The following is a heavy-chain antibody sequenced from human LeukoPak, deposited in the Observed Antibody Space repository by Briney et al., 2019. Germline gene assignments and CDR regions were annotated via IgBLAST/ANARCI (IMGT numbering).Heavy chain of an antibody. J-gene: IGHJ5*02. Sequence: SVKVSCKASGGTFSSYAISWVRQAPGQGLEWMGRVIPIAGFTNYGQKFQGRVTLTADISIKTAYMELSGLTIDDTAIYYCARSVASPNAGRGNWFDPWGQGTLVTVSS. CDR3: ARSVASPNAGRGNWFDP. V-gene: IGHV1-69*04. D-gene: IGHD3-10*01. CDR1: GGTFSSYA. CDR2: VIPIAGFT.